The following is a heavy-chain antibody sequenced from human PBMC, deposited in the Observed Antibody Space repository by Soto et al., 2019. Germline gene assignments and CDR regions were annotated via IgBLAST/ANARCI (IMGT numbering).Heavy chain of an antibody. CDR3: ERVSGSYYYGMDV. J-gene: IGHJ6*02. V-gene: IGHV4-4*02. D-gene: IGHD1-26*01. CDR1: GGSISSSNW. CDR2: IDHSGST. Sequence: QVQLQESGPGLVKPSGTLSLTCAVSGGSISSSNWWSWVRQPPGKGLVLIGEIDHSGSTNYNPSLKSRVPISVDKSKNQFSLKLSSVTAADTAVYYCERVSGSYYYGMDVWGQGTTVTVYS.